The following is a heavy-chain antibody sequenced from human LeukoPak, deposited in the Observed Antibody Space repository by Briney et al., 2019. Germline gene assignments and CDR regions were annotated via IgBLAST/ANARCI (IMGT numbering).Heavy chain of an antibody. V-gene: IGHV3-7*01. CDR2: IKQDGSQK. Sequence: GGSLRLSCAASGFTSGSYWVNWVRQAPGKGLEWVAIIKQDGSQKFYLDSVRGRFTISTDTANNSLYLLMNSLRAEDTAVYYCAIASLSSLLTFDYWGQGTLVTVSS. J-gene: IGHJ4*02. D-gene: IGHD2-15*01. CDR1: GFTSGSYW. CDR3: AIASLSSLLTFDY.